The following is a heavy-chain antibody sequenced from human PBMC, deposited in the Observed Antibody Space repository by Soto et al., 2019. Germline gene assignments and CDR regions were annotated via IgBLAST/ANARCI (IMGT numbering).Heavy chain of an antibody. J-gene: IGHJ6*02. V-gene: IGHV3-23*01. D-gene: IGHD1-26*01. Sequence: EVQLLESGGGLVQPGGSLRLSCAASGFPFSTSAMNWVRQAPGKGLEWVSIISGSSDAAYYAESVNGRFASSRDNSKNTLYLQMNSLRAEDTAVYYCEKYSGSYPVYNGLSLWGQGTTVTVS. CDR2: ISGSSDAA. CDR1: GFPFSTSA. CDR3: EKYSGSYPVYNGLSL.